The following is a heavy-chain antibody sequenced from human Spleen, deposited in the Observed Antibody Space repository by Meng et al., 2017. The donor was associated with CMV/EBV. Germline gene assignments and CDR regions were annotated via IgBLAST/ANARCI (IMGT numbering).Heavy chain of an antibody. V-gene: IGHV3-74*01. Sequence: GESLKISCAASGFTFSSYWMHWVRQAPGKGLVWVSRINSDGSSTSYADSVKGRFTISRDNAKNTLYLQMNSLRAEDTAVYYCTTDLQIITGTTSWGQGTLVTVSS. D-gene: IGHD1-7*01. CDR2: INSDGSST. CDR3: TTDLQIITGTTS. CDR1: GFTFSSYW. J-gene: IGHJ4*02.